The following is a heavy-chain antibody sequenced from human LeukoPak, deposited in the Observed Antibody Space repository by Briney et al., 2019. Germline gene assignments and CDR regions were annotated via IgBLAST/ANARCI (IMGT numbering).Heavy chain of an antibody. CDR2: ISYDGSNK. V-gene: IGHV3-30-3*01. Sequence: GGSLRLSCAASGFTFSSYAMHWVRQAPGKGLEWVAVISYDGSNKYYADSVKGRFTISRDNSKNTLYLQMNSLRAEDTAVYYCARVRSYYGDYCSFDYWGQGTLVTVSS. D-gene: IGHD4-17*01. CDR1: GFTFSSYA. CDR3: ARVRSYYGDYCSFDY. J-gene: IGHJ4*02.